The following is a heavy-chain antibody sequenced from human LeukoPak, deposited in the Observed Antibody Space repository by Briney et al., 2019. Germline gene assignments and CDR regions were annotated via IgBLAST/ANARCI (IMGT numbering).Heavy chain of an antibody. Sequence: GGSLRLSCAASGFTFSSYAMTWIRQAPGKGLEWVSSISGSGGSTYYADSVKGRFTISRDNSRNMLFLQMNSLRAEDTAVYYCAKVISYSSGYFGVWYFDYWGQGTLVTVSS. CDR1: GFTFSSYA. CDR2: ISGSGGST. J-gene: IGHJ4*02. D-gene: IGHD3-22*01. CDR3: AKVISYSSGYFGVWYFDY. V-gene: IGHV3-23*01.